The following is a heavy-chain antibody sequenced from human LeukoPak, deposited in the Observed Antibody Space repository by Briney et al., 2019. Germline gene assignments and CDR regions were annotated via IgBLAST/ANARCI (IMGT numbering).Heavy chain of an antibody. CDR2: INPNSGGT. Sequence: ASVKVSCKASGYTFTGYYMHWVRQAPGQGLEWMGWINPNSGGTNYAQKFQGRVTTTRDTSISTAYMELSRLRSDDTAVYYCARVMVYYYGSGGNWFDPWGQGTLVTVSS. V-gene: IGHV1-2*02. CDR1: GYTFTGYY. J-gene: IGHJ5*02. D-gene: IGHD3-10*01. CDR3: ARVMVYYYGSGGNWFDP.